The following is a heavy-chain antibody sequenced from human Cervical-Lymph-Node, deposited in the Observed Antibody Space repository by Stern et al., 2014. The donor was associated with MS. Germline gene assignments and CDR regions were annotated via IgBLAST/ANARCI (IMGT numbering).Heavy chain of an antibody. CDR3: VLQTLGATY. V-gene: IGHV1-69*06. CDR2: IIPIFGNA. CDR1: GGTFNNYA. D-gene: IGHD3-16*01. J-gene: IGHJ4*02. Sequence: QMQLVQSGAEVKRPGSSVKVSCTASGGTFNNYAMNWVRQAPGQGLVWMGGIIPIFGNANQTQPFQGRVTFTADKSTNTAFMDLRSLRSADTAVYYCVLQTLGATYWGQGTPVIVSS.